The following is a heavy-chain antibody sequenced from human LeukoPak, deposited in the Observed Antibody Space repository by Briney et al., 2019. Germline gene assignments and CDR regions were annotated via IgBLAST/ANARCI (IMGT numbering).Heavy chain of an antibody. Sequence: LGESLKISCKGSGYSFTTYWIGWVRQLPGKGLEWVGIIYPGASDTRYSPSFQGQVTISADKSISTAQLQWSSLKASDTAMYYCARHFPYDSSGQIDYWGQGTLVTVSS. CDR1: GYSFTTYW. D-gene: IGHD3-22*01. CDR3: ARHFPYDSSGQIDY. V-gene: IGHV5-51*01. J-gene: IGHJ4*02. CDR2: IYPGASDT.